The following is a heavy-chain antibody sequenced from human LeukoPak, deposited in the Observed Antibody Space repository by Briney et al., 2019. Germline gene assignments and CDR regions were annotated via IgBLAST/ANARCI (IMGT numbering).Heavy chain of an antibody. D-gene: IGHD2-21*01. CDR2: IYPGDSDT. CDR1: GYSFTSYW. J-gene: IGHJ3*02. CDR3: SRLKTDVVLYNDAFDI. V-gene: IGHV5-51*01. Sequence: GESLKISCKGSGYSFTSYWIGWVRQMPGKGLEWMGIIYPGDSDTRYSPSFQGQVTISADKSISTAYLQWSSLKASDTAMYYCSRLKTDVVLYNDAFDIWGQGTMVTVSS.